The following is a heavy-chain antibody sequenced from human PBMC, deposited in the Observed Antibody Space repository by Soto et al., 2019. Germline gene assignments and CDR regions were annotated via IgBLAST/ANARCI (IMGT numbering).Heavy chain of an antibody. J-gene: IGHJ4*02. D-gene: IGHD3-10*01. CDR1: GYTFTGYY. V-gene: IGHV1-2*04. CDR3: ARGGRIKSGYFYGSGSYIYYFEY. CDR2: INPNSGGT. Sequence: ASVKVSCKASGYTFTGYYMHWVRQAPGQGLEWMGWINPNSGGTNYAQKFQGWVTMTRDTSISTAYMELSRLRSDDTAVYYCARGGRIKSGYFYGSGSYIYYFEYWGQGTLVTVSS.